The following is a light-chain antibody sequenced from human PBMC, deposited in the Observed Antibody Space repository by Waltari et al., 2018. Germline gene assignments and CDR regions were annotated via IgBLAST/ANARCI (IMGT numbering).Light chain of an antibody. CDR1: ALPKQY. CDR2: KDT. J-gene: IGLJ3*02. V-gene: IGLV3-25*03. Sequence: SYELTQPPSVSVSPGQTARITCSGDALPKQYAYWYQQKPGQAPVLVIYKDTARPSGITERFSGASSGTTVTLTISGVQAEDEADYYCQSADSSGTYKVFGGGTKLTVL. CDR3: QSADSSGTYKV.